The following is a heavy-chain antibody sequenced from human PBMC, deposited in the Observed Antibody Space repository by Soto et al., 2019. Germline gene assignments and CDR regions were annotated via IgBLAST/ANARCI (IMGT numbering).Heavy chain of an antibody. CDR3: ASIYDSSGYYCDY. V-gene: IGHV3-23*01. D-gene: IGHD3-22*01. CDR2: ISGSGGST. J-gene: IGHJ4*02. Sequence: PGESLKISCAASGFTFSSYAVSWVRQAPGKGLEWVSAISGSGGSTYYADSVKGRFTISRDNSKNTLYLQMNSLRAEDTAVYYCASIYDSSGYYCDYWGQGTLVTVSS. CDR1: GFTFSSYA.